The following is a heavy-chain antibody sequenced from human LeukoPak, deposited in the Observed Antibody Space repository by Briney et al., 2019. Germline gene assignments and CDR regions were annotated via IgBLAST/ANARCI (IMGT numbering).Heavy chain of an antibody. CDR3: ARVVQSSSGRKFDY. V-gene: IGHV3-23*01. D-gene: IGHD6-19*01. CDR1: GFTFSTYA. CDR2: ISGSGGNT. J-gene: IGHJ4*02. Sequence: GGSLRLSCAASGFTFSTYAMSWVRQAPGKGLEWVSGISGSGGNTYYADSVKGRFTISRDNSKNTLYLQMNSLRAEDTAVYYCARVVQSSSGRKFDYWGQGTLVTVSS.